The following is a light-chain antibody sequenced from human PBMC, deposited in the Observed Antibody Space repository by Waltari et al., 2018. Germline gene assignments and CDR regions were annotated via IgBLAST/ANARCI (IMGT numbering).Light chain of an antibody. CDR1: QDIGDF. J-gene: IGKJ4*01. CDR3: QQYQDYPHT. V-gene: IGKV1-16*01. CDR2: AAS. Sequence: DIQMTHSPSSLTASVGDRVTITCRASQDIGDFLVWFQQRPGKAPKSLIYAASTLQGGGPSRFSGSGSGTDFTLTISSLQPEDSGTYYCQQYQDYPHTFGGGTRVEVK.